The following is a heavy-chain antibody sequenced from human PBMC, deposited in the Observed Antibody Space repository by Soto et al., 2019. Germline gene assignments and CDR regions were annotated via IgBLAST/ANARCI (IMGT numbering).Heavy chain of an antibody. D-gene: IGHD3-3*01. CDR1: GGSISSGGYS. J-gene: IGHJ4*02. CDR3: ERGQAFWTGYYRMPYYFDY. Sequence: SETLSLTCAVSGGSISSGGYSWSWIRQPPGKGLEWIGYIYHSGSTYYNPSLKSRVTISVDRSKNQFSLKLTSVTAADTAVYYWERGQAFWTGYYRMPYYFDYWGQGPLVTVAS. CDR2: IYHSGST. V-gene: IGHV4-30-2*01.